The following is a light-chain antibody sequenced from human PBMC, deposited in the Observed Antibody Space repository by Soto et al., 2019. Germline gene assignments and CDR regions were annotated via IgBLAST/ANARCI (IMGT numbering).Light chain of an antibody. CDR2: WAS. J-gene: IGKJ2*01. CDR3: QQYYSMPYT. Sequence: DIVMTQSPDSLAVSLGERATINCRSSQNLLSSSNNRNYLAWYQQKPGQPPNLLIYWASTRESGVPDRFSGSGSGTDFTLTISGLQAEDVAVYYCQQYYSMPYTFGQGTKLEIK. V-gene: IGKV4-1*01. CDR1: QNLLSSSNNRNY.